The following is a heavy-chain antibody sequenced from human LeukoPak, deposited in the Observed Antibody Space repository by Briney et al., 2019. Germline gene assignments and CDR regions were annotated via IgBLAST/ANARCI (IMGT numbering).Heavy chain of an antibody. CDR3: ARADGGYSYGHDGSLFDY. CDR2: INPSGGST. Sequence: ASVKVSCKASGYTFTSYYMHWVRQAPGQGLEWMGIINPSGGSTSYAQKFQGRVTMTRDTSTSTVYMELSSLRSEDTAVYYCARADGGYSYGHDGSLFDYWGQGSLVTVSS. D-gene: IGHD5-18*01. J-gene: IGHJ4*02. CDR1: GYTFTSYY. V-gene: IGHV1-46*01.